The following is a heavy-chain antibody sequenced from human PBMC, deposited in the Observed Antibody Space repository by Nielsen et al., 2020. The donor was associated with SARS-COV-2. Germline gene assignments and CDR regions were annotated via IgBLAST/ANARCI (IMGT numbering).Heavy chain of an antibody. CDR3: AREIYGDHEGGAFDI. D-gene: IGHD4-17*01. Sequence: ASVKVSCKASGYTFTSYGISWVRQAPGQRLEWMGWINAGNGNTKYSQKFQGRVTITRDTSASTAYMELSSLRSEDTAVYYCAREIYGDHEGGAFDIWGQGTMVTVSS. V-gene: IGHV1-3*01. J-gene: IGHJ3*02. CDR2: INAGNGNT. CDR1: GYTFTSYG.